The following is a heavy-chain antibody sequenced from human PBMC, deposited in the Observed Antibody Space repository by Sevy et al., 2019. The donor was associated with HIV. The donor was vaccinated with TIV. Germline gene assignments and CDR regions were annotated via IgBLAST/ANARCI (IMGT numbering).Heavy chain of an antibody. J-gene: IGHJ6*02. Sequence: TLSLTCAASGFTFSSYAMHWVRQAPGKGLEWVAVISYDGSNKYYADSVKGRFTISRDNSKNTLYLQMNSLRAEDTAVYYCARDQVTMVRGVIIKRYYYYGMDVWGQGTTVTVSS. V-gene: IGHV3-30*04. D-gene: IGHD3-10*01. CDR2: ISYDGSNK. CDR1: GFTFSSYA. CDR3: ARDQVTMVRGVIIKRYYYYGMDV.